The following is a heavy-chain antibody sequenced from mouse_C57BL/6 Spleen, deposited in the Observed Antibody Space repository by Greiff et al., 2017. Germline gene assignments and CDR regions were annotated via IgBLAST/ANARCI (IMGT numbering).Heavy chain of an antibody. Sequence: EVQLQQSGPVLVKPGASVKMSCKASGYTFTDYYMNWVKQSHGKSLEWIGVINPYNGGTSYNQKFKGKATLTVDKSSSTAYMELNSLTSEDSAVYYCAREAVITTVVAHFDYWGQGTTLTVSS. CDR3: AREAVITTVVAHFDY. CDR1: GYTFTDYY. D-gene: IGHD1-1*01. V-gene: IGHV1-19*01. J-gene: IGHJ2*01. CDR2: INPYNGGT.